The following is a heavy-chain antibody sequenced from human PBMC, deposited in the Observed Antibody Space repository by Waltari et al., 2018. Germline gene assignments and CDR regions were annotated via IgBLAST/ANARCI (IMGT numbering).Heavy chain of an antibody. CDR2: INHSGST. D-gene: IGHD6-13*01. J-gene: IGHJ6*02. CDR1: GGSFSGYY. V-gene: IGHV4-34*01. CDR3: ARSGIAAAGTRYYYGMDV. Sequence: QVQLQQWGAGLLKPSETLSLTCAVYGGSFSGYYWSWIRQHPGQGLEWIGEINHSGSTNYNPSLKSRVTISVDTSKNQFSLKLSSVTAADTAVYYCARSGIAAAGTRYYYGMDVWGQGTTVTVSS.